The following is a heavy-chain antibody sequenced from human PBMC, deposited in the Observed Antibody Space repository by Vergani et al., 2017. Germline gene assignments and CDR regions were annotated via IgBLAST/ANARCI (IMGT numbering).Heavy chain of an antibody. CDR3: ARFSAVAGTE. Sequence: QVQLVQSGAEVKKPGSSVKVSCKASGGTFSSYAISWVRQAPGQGLEWIGRIIPILGIANYAQKFQGRVTMTRDTSTSTVYMELSSLRSEDTAVYYCARFSAVAGTEWGQGTLVTVSS. J-gene: IGHJ4*02. CDR1: GGTFSSYA. CDR2: IIPILGIA. V-gene: IGHV1-69*04. D-gene: IGHD6-19*01.